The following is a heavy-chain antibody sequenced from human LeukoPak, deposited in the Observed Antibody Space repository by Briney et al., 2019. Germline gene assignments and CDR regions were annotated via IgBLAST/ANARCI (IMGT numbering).Heavy chain of an antibody. CDR1: GFTFSSYS. V-gene: IGHV3-48*04. CDR3: ARDYYDSSGYS. J-gene: IGHJ4*02. CDR2: ISSSSSTI. D-gene: IGHD3-22*01. Sequence: GGSLRLSCAASGFTFSSYSMNWVRQAPGKGLEWVSYISSSSSTIYYADSVKGRFTISRDNAKNSLYLQMNSLRAEDTAVYYCARDYYDSSGYSWGQGTLVTVSS.